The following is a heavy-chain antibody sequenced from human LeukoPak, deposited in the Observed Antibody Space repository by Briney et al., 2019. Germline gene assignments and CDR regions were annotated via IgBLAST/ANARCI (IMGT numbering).Heavy chain of an antibody. CDR2: INWNGGST. J-gene: IGHJ4*02. CDR3: ARLSGPGSGWTTLDY. CDR1: GFTFDDYG. D-gene: IGHD6-19*01. V-gene: IGHV3-20*04. Sequence: GRSLRLSCAASGFTFDDYGMSWVRQAPGKGLEWVSGINWNGGSTGYTDSVKGRFTISRDTAKNSLYLQMNSLRAEDTALYYCARLSGPGSGWTTLDYWGQGTLVTVSS.